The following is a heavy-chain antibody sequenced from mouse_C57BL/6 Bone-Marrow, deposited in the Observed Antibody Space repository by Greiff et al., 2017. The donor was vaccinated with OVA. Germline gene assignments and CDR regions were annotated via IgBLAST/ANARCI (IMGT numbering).Heavy chain of an antibody. CDR1: GYAFTNYL. J-gene: IGHJ1*03. CDR3: VPYYYGSSYGWYFDV. Sequence: QVQLQQSGAELVRPGTSVKVSCKASGYAFTNYLIEWVKQRPGQGLEWIGVINPGSGGTNYNEKFKGKATLTADKSSSTAYMQLSSLTSEDSAVYYCVPYYYGSSYGWYFDVWGTGTTVTVSS. CDR2: INPGSGGT. V-gene: IGHV1-54*01. D-gene: IGHD1-1*01.